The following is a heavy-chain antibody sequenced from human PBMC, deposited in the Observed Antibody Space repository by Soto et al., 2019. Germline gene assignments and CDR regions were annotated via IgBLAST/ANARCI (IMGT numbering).Heavy chain of an antibody. CDR2: IIPIFGTA. CDR3: ARVGAYDFWSGYSPELGYYYYYMDV. Sequence: SVKVSCKASGGTFSSYAISWVRQAPGQGLEWMGGIIPIFGTANYAQKFQGRVTITADESTSTAYMELSSLRSEDTAVYYCARVGAYDFWSGYSPELGYYYYYMDVWGKGTRVTVSS. CDR1: GGTFSSYA. D-gene: IGHD3-3*01. J-gene: IGHJ6*03. V-gene: IGHV1-69*13.